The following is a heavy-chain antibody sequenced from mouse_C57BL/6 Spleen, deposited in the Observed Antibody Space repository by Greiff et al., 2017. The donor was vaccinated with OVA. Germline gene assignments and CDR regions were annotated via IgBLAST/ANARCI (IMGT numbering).Heavy chain of an antibody. Sequence: QVQLQQSGAELAKPGASVKLSCKASGYTFTSYWMHWVKQRPGQGLEWIGYINPSSGYTKYNQKFKDKATLTADKSSSTAYMQLSSLTYEDSAVYYCACYDEGDYYAMDYWGQGTSVTVSS. V-gene: IGHV1-7*01. CDR2: INPSSGYT. D-gene: IGHD2-12*01. CDR3: ACYDEGDYYAMDY. CDR1: GYTFTSYW. J-gene: IGHJ4*01.